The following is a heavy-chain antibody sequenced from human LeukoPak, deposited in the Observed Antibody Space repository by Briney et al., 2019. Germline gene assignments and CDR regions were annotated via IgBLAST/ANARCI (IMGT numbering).Heavy chain of an antibody. D-gene: IGHD2-8*01. J-gene: IGHJ6*03. Sequence: GGSLRLSCAASGFTFDDYGMSWVRQAPGKGLEWVSGINWNGGSTGYADSVKGRFTISRDNAKNSPYLQMNSLRAEDTALYYCARVLGCTNGVCPYYYYYYMDVWGKGTTVTVSS. CDR1: GFTFDDYG. CDR3: ARVLGCTNGVCPYYYYYYMDV. V-gene: IGHV3-20*04. CDR2: INWNGGST.